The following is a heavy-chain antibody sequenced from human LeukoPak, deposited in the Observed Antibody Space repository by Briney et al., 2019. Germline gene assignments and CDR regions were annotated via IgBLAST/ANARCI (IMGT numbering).Heavy chain of an antibody. Sequence: GESLKISCKGAGYSFTSYWIGWVRQMAGKDLEGMGIIYPGDCDPRYSPAFHGQVNISADKPISTAYLQWSSLKASDTAMYYCARRSRDGLGDYYYYGMDVWGQGTTVTVSS. D-gene: IGHD5-24*01. J-gene: IGHJ6*02. V-gene: IGHV5-51*01. CDR2: IYPGDCDP. CDR1: GYSFTSYW. CDR3: ARRSRDGLGDYYYYGMDV.